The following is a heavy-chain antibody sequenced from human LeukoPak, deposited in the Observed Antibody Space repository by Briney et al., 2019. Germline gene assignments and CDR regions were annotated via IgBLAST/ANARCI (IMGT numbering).Heavy chain of an antibody. CDR2: ISWNSGNI. CDR3: AKASGSYYYYYIDV. J-gene: IGHJ6*03. CDR1: GFTFDDYA. Sequence: GGSLTLSCAASGFTFDDYAMHWVRQAPGKGREWVSGISWNSGNIDYAYSVKGRFTISRDNAKNPLYLQMHSLRAEDMALYYCAKASGSYYYYYIDVWGKGTTVTVSS. D-gene: IGHD3-10*01. V-gene: IGHV3-9*03.